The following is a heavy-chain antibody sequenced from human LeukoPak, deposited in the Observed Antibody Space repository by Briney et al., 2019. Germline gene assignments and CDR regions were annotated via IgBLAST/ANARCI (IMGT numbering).Heavy chain of an antibody. CDR2: IYHSGST. Sequence: PSETLSLTCTVSGGSISSGGYSWSWIRQPPGKGLEWIGYIYHSGSTYYNPSLKSRVTISVDRSKNQFSLKLSSVTAADTAVYYCARGYSSSSDFDYWGQGTLVTVSS. D-gene: IGHD6-6*01. J-gene: IGHJ4*02. CDR3: ARGYSSSSDFDY. CDR1: GGSISSGGYS. V-gene: IGHV4-30-2*01.